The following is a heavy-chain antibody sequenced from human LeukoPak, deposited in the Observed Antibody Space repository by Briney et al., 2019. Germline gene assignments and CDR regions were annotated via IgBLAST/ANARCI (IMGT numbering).Heavy chain of an antibody. CDR3: ARDNSRGSYSNWFDP. CDR1: GFTFSSYW. CDR2: IKQDGSEK. D-gene: IGHD1-26*01. J-gene: IGHJ5*02. V-gene: IGHV3-7*01. Sequence: PGGSLRLSCAASGFTFSSYWMSWVRQAPGKGLEWVANIKQDGSEKYYVDSVKGRFTISRDNAKNSLYLQMNSLRAEDTAVYYCARDNSRGSYSNWFDPWGQGTLVTVSS.